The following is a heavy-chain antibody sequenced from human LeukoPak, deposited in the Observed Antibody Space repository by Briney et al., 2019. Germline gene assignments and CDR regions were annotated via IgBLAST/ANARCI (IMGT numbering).Heavy chain of an antibody. J-gene: IGHJ4*02. V-gene: IGHV1-8*03. CDR3: ASTKRIAVAGTGDY. D-gene: IGHD6-19*01. CDR1: GYTFTSYD. Sequence: ASVKVSCKASGYTFTSYDINWVRQATGQGLEWMGWMNPNSGNTGYAQKFQGRVTITRNTSISTAYMELSSLRSEDTAVYYCASTKRIAVAGTGDYWGQGTLVTVSS. CDR2: MNPNSGNT.